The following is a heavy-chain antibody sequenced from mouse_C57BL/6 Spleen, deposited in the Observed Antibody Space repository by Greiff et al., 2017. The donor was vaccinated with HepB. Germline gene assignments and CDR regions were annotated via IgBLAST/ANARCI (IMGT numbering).Heavy chain of an antibody. CDR2: IHPNSGST. J-gene: IGHJ4*01. CDR1: GYTFTSYW. D-gene: IGHD2-5*01. Sequence: QVQLQQPGAELVKPGASVKLSCKASGYTFTSYWMHWVKQRPGQGLEWIGMIHPNSGSTNYNEKFKSKATLTVDKSSSTAYMQLSSLTSEDSAGYYCARWLSYYSNYGDYAMDYWGQGTSVTVSS. CDR3: ARWLSYYSNYGDYAMDY. V-gene: IGHV1-64*01.